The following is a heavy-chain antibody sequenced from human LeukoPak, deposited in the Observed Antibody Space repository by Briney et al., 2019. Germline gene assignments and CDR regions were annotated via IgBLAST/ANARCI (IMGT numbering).Heavy chain of an antibody. CDR2: IRYDGSNK. Sequence: GGSQRLSCAASGFTFSSYGMHWVRQAPGKGLEWVAFIRYDGSNKYYADSVKGRFTISRDNSKNTLYLQMNSLRAEDTAVYYCARDKDDPWGIVVVTPDYWGQGTLVTVSS. CDR3: ARDKDDPWGIVVVTPDY. D-gene: IGHD3-22*01. CDR1: GFTFSSYG. J-gene: IGHJ4*02. V-gene: IGHV3-30*02.